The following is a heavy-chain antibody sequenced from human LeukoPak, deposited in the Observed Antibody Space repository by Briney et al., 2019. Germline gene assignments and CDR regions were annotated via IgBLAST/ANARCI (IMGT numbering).Heavy chain of an antibody. Sequence: SETLSLTCTVSGGSISSYYWSWIRQPPGKGLEWIGYIYYSGSTNYNPSLKSRVTISVDTSKNQFSLKLSSVTAADTAVYYCARERLYYYDSSGSYYSDYWGQGTLVTVSS. D-gene: IGHD3-22*01. J-gene: IGHJ4*02. CDR3: ARERLYYYDSSGSYYSDY. V-gene: IGHV4-59*01. CDR2: IYYSGST. CDR1: GGSISSYY.